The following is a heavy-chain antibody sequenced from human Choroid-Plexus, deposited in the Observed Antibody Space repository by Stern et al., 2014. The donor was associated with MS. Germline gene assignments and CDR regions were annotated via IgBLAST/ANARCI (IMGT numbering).Heavy chain of an antibody. CDR1: GFTFGSCA. Sequence: VQLEESGGGVVQPGRPPRLSCVASGFTFGSCAMHWVRQAPGKGLEWVAGVSYDGSNKYYADSVKGRFTISRDNSQNTLYMQISSLRPEDTAVYYCAKDRHYLTYFFDHWGQGSLVTVSS. D-gene: IGHD2/OR15-2a*01. CDR2: VSYDGSNK. CDR3: AKDRHYLTYFFDH. J-gene: IGHJ5*02. V-gene: IGHV3-30*18.